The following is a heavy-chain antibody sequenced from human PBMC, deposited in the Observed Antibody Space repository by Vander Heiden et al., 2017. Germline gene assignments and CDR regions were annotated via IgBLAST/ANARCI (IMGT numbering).Heavy chain of an antibody. D-gene: IGHD6-19*01. Sequence: PGRSLRLSCAASGITFSSYGLHWVRQAPGKGLGWVAVIWYDGSNKFYADSEEGRFTISRDNYRETLFLQMNSLRAEDTAVYYCARGGAVAGTYYYYFYGMDVWGQGTTVTVSS. V-gene: IGHV3-33*02. J-gene: IGHJ6*02. CDR3: ARGGAVAGTYYYYFYGMDV. CDR2: IWYDGSNK. CDR1: GITFSSYG.